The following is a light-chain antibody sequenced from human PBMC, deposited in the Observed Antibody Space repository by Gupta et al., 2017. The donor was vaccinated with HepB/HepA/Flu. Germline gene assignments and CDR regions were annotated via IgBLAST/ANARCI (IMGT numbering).Light chain of an antibody. Sequence: QSALPPPASVSGSPGPSTTISCTGTSSDVGTFNLVSWYRQHPGKPPQLIIYEVTKRPSGVSDRFSGSKSGNTASLTISGLQAEDETDYYCYSYADSSTWVFGTGTKLKVL. CDR2: EVT. J-gene: IGLJ3*02. V-gene: IGLV2-23*02. CDR1: SSDVGTFNL. CDR3: YSYADSSTWV.